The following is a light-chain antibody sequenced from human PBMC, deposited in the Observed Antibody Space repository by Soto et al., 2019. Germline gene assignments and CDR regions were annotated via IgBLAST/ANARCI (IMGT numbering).Light chain of an antibody. J-gene: IGKJ4*01. V-gene: IGKV3-20*01. CDR2: RAS. CDR3: QQYSSSQLT. CDR1: QSVRSNY. Sequence: EIVLTHSPGTLSLSPGERATLSCRASQSVRSNYLDWYQHKPGQAPKVLIYRASIRANGIPERLTGSGSGKDLALTASRLEPEDFAVYYCQQYSSSQLTLGGRTKVHIK.